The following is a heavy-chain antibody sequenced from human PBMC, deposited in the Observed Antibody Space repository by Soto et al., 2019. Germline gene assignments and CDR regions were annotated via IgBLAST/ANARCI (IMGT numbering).Heavy chain of an antibody. J-gene: IGHJ4*02. Sequence: GGSLRLSCAASGFTFRSYSMNWVRQAPGKGLEWISYISSSSSTIYYADSVKGRFTISRDNAKNSLYLQMNSLRAEYTVVYYCAKDTYYHDSSGYYVLDYWGQGT. CDR1: GFTFRSYS. CDR3: AKDTYYHDSSGYYVLDY. CDR2: ISSSSSTI. V-gene: IGHV3-48*01. D-gene: IGHD3-22*01.